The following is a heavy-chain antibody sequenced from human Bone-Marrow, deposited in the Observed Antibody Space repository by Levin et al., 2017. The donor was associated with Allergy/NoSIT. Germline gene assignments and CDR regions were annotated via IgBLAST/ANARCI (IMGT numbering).Heavy chain of an antibody. Sequence: GESLKISCAASGLIFTNYGMHWVRQAPGKGLEWLAAISVDGTIKSYADSVKGRFTVSRENSKNMVYLQISGLRVDDTAVYFCAKELEAGFGMDVWGQGTTVTVSS. J-gene: IGHJ6*02. CDR3: AKELEAGFGMDV. CDR1: GLIFTNYG. D-gene: IGHD1-1*01. V-gene: IGHV3-30*18. CDR2: ISVDGTIK.